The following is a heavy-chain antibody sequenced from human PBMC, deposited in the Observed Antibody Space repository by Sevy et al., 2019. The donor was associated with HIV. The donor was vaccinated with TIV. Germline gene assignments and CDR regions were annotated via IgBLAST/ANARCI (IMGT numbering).Heavy chain of an antibody. D-gene: IGHD6-19*01. CDR1: GYTFTSYD. Sequence: ASVKVSCKASGYTFTSYDINWVRQATGQGLEWMGWMNPNSGNTGYAQKFQGRVTMTRNTSISTAYMELSSLRSEDTAVYLCARAGSGWYDHYFDPWGQRTLVTVSS. CDR2: MNPNSGNT. CDR3: ARAGSGWYDHYFDP. J-gene: IGHJ4*02. V-gene: IGHV1-8*01.